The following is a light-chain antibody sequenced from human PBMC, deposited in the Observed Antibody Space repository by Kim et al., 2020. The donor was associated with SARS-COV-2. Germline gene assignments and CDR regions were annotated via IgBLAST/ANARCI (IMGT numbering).Light chain of an antibody. CDR1: QTVLYNSNNKNY. CDR2: WAS. Sequence: MATLNCKSSQTVLYNSNNKNYLAWYQQKPGQAPKLLIYWASIRESGVSDRFSGSGSETDVTLTISSLQAEDVAVYYCQQYYSTPPSFGQGTKLEI. CDR3: QQYYSTPPS. J-gene: IGKJ2*03. V-gene: IGKV4-1*01.